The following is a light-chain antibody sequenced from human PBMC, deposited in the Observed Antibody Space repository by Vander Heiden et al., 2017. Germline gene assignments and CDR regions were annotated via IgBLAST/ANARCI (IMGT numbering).Light chain of an antibody. V-gene: IGLV3-19*01. CDR2: GKN. CDR3: NSRDSSGNQLV. Sequence: SSELTQDPPVSVALGQTVRITCQGDSLRSYYASWYQQKPGQAPVLVIYGKNNRPSGIPDRFSGSSSGNTASLTITGAQAEDEADYYCNSRDSSGNQLVFGGGTKLTVL. CDR1: SLRSYY. J-gene: IGLJ3*02.